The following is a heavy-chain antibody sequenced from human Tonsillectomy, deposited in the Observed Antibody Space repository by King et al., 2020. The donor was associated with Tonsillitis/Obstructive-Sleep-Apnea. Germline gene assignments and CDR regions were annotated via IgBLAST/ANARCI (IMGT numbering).Heavy chain of an antibody. J-gene: IGHJ4*02. Sequence: VQLVESGGGLIQPGGSLRLSCAASGFTFSSNYMNWVRQAPGQGLEWVSVLYSGGSTYYADSVKGRFTISRDNSKNTLYLQMNSLRAEDTAVYYCARAGYSSSWSLFDYWGQGTLVTVSS. CDR3: ARAGYSSSWSLFDY. V-gene: IGHV3-53*01. CDR1: GFTFSSNY. D-gene: IGHD6-13*01. CDR2: LYSGGST.